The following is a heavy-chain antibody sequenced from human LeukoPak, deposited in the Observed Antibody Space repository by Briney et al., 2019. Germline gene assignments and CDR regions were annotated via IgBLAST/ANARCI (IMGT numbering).Heavy chain of an antibody. Sequence: GSLRLSCAASGFTFSSYAMHWVRQAPGKGLEWVAVISYDGSNKYYADSVKGRFTISRDNSKNTLYLQMNSLRAEDTAVYYCARDVARAKDYWGQGTPVTVSS. CDR3: ARDVARAKDY. J-gene: IGHJ4*02. D-gene: IGHD4/OR15-4a*01. CDR1: GFTFSSYA. CDR2: ISYDGSNK. V-gene: IGHV3-30*01.